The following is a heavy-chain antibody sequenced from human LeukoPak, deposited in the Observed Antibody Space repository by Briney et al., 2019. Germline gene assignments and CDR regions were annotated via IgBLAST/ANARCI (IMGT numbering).Heavy chain of an antibody. J-gene: IGHJ4*02. CDR3: AGIRSYRRGTSCYPAYFDS. CDR1: GFSLSTSGMC. V-gene: IGHV2-70*11. CDR2: IDWDDDK. D-gene: IGHD2-2*01. Sequence: SGPTLVKPTQTLTLTCFFSGFSLSTSGMCVSWIRQPPGKALEWLARIDWDDDKYYSTSLKTRLTISKDTSKNQVVLTMTNIHTVDTATDYWAGIRSYRRGTSCYPAYFDSWGQGTLVTVSS.